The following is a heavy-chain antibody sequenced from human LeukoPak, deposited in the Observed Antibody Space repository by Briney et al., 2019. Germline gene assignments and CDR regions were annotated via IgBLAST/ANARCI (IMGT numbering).Heavy chain of an antibody. V-gene: IGHV4-30-4*01. CDR2: IYYSGST. CDR3: ARHGLYYYDSSGYLDAFDI. Sequence: SETLSLTCTVSGGSTSSGDYYWSWILQPPGTGLEWLGYIYYSGSTYYNPSLKSRVTISVDTSKNQFSLKLSSVTAADTAVYYCARHGLYYYDSSGYLDAFDIWGQGTVVTASS. D-gene: IGHD3-22*01. CDR1: GGSTSSGDYY. J-gene: IGHJ3*02.